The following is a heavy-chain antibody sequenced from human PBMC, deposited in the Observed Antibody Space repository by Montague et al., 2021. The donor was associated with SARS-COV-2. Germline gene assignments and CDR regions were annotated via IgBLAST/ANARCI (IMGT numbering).Heavy chain of an antibody. CDR1: GGSINSSY. V-gene: IGHV4-59*01. CDR2: IYYRGST. J-gene: IGHJ4*02. D-gene: IGHD4-17*01. CDR3: ARVRKDAYGDNYFDY. Sequence: SETLSLTCTVSGGSINSSYWSWIRQPPGKGLEWIGDIYYRGSTNYNPSLKTRVTISVDTSKNQFSLKLNSMTAADTAVYYCARVRKDAYGDNYFDYWGQGTLVTVSS.